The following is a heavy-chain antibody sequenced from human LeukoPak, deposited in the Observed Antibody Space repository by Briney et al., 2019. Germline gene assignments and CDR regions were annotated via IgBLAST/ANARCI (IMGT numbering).Heavy chain of an antibody. V-gene: IGHV3-66*01. J-gene: IGHJ4*02. Sequence: GGSLRLTCAASGFTFSSYWMSWVRQAPGKGLEWVSVIYSGGRTHYAASVKGRFTISRDNSKNTLYLQMNSLRAEDTAVYYCARGSIAAAPPPGGYWGQGTLVTVSS. D-gene: IGHD6-13*01. CDR3: ARGSIAAAPPPGGY. CDR2: IYSGGRT. CDR1: GFTFSSYW.